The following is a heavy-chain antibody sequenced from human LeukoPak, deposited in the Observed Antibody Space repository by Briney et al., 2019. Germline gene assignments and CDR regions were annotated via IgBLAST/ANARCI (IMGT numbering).Heavy chain of an antibody. V-gene: IGHV5-51*01. D-gene: IGHD3-3*01. CDR3: ARIPSFDFWSGSLFYYFDY. Sequence: GESLKISCQAFGYSFTTYWIGWVRQMPGEGLGCMGIIYPGDSDVRYSPSFQGQVTISADKSISTAYLQWSSLKASDTAMYYCARIPSFDFWSGSLFYYFDYWGQGTLVTASS. CDR1: GYSFTTYW. J-gene: IGHJ4*02. CDR2: IYPGDSDV.